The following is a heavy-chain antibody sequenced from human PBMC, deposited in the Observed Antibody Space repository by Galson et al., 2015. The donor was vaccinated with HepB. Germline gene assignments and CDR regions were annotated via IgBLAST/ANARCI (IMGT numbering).Heavy chain of an antibody. V-gene: IGHV4-59*01. Sequence: LSLTCTVSGGSISSYYWSWIRQPPGKGLEWIGYIYYSGSTNYNPSLKGRVTISVDTSKNQFSLKLSSVTAADTAVYYCARLDYSNYPPYYYYGMDVWGQGTTVTVSS. CDR3: ARLDYSNYPPYYYYGMDV. CDR1: GGSISSYY. CDR2: IYYSGST. J-gene: IGHJ6*02. D-gene: IGHD4-11*01.